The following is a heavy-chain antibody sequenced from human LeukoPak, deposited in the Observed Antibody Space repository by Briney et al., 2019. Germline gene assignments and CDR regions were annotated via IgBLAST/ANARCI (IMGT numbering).Heavy chain of an antibody. CDR1: GFTFSSYS. CDR2: ITSNGDNT. CDR3: ARGGSSSGLDY. J-gene: IGHJ4*02. V-gene: IGHV3-64*01. Sequence: GGSLRLSCAASGFTFSSYSTHWVRQAPGKGLEYVSAITSNGDNTYYANSLKGRFTISRDNSKSTLSLQVGSLRDEDMAVYYCARGGSSSGLDYWGQGTLVTVSS. D-gene: IGHD6-6*01.